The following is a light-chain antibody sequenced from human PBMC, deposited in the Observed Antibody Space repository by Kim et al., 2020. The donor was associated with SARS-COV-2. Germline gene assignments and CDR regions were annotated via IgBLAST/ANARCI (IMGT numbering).Light chain of an antibody. CDR3: KSRDSSGTQLV. V-gene: IGLV3-19*01. CDR1: SLRNYY. Sequence: SSELTQDPAVSVALGQTVTITCQGDSLRNYYPTWYQQKPGQAPLLLIYGRNNRPSGIPDRFSGPKSGRSASLTITRAQAGDEADYYCKSRDSSGTQLVFG. CDR2: GRN. J-gene: IGLJ3*02.